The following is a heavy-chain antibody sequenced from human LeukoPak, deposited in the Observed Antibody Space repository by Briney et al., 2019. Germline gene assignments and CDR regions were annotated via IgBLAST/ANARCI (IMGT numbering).Heavy chain of an antibody. CDR2: ITASGTAM. V-gene: IGHV3-48*01. Sequence: GGSLRLSCAASGFTFSSYSMNWVRQAPGKGLEWVSHITASGTAMFYADSVKGRFTISRDNAKNSLYLQMNSLRAEDTAVYYCAKDGGLWVSAHWGDSWGRGTLVTVSS. CDR1: GFTFSSYS. CDR3: AKDGGLWVSAHWGDS. J-gene: IGHJ4*02. D-gene: IGHD7-27*01.